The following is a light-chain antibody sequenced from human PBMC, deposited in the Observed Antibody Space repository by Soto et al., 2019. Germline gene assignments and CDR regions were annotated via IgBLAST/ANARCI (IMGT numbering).Light chain of an antibody. V-gene: IGKV3-20*01. Sequence: ETVLTPSPYTMSLSPGERATLSCRAIHIVRIERLAWYQQKPGQAPTLVIFDASSRASGIPERFSGSGSGTDFTLTISRLQPEDFAVYYCQQYYGSPITFGLGTRLEIK. J-gene: IGKJ5*01. CDR2: DAS. CDR1: HIVRIER. CDR3: QQYYGSPIT.